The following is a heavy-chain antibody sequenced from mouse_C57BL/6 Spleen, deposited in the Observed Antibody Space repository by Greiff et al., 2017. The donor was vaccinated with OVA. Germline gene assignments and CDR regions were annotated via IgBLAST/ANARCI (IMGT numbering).Heavy chain of an antibody. J-gene: IGHJ2*01. Sequence: QVHVKQSGAELVKPGASVKISCKASGYAFSSYWMNWVKQRPGKGLEWIGQIYPGDGDTNYNGKFKGKATLTADKSSSTAYMQLSSLTSEDSAVYFCARSDSSGYVGYWGQGTTLTVSS. D-gene: IGHD3-2*02. CDR3: ARSDSSGYVGY. CDR2: IYPGDGDT. V-gene: IGHV1-80*01. CDR1: GYAFSSYW.